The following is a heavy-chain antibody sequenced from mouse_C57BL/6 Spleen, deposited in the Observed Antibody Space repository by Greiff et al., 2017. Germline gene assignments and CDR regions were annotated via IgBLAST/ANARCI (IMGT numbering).Heavy chain of an antibody. J-gene: IGHJ1*03. CDR1: GFTFSDYG. V-gene: IGHV5-17*01. Sequence: EVMLVESGGGLVKPGGSLKLSCAASGFTFSDYGMHWVRQAPEKGLEWVAYISSGSSTIYYADTVKGRFTISRDNAKNTLFRQMTSLRSEDTAMYYCASITTVVAYWYFDVWGTGTTVTVSS. CDR3: ASITTVVAYWYFDV. CDR2: ISSGSSTI. D-gene: IGHD1-1*01.